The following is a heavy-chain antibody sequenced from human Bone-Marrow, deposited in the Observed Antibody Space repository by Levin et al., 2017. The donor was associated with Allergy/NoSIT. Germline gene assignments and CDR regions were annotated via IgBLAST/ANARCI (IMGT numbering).Heavy chain of an antibody. CDR2: ISGSGDMT. J-gene: IGHJ5*01. V-gene: IGHV3-23*01. CDR1: GFMFHTSA. D-gene: IGHD6-19*01. CDR3: AKGSSGWFQENDS. Sequence: GGSLRLSCTASGFMFHTSAMTWVRQAPGKGLVWVSAISGSGDMTSYADSVKGRFTVSRDNSKNTLFLQMDSLRVDDTAVFYCAKGSSGWFQENDSWGQGTLVTVSS.